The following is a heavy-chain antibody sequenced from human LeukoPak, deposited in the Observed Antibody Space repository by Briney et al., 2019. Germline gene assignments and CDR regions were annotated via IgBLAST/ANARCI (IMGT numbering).Heavy chain of an antibody. Sequence: SETLSLTCAVYGGSFSGYYWSWIRQPPGKGLEWIGEINHSGSTNYNPSLKSRVTISVDTSKNQFSLKLSSVTAADTAVYYCARGLHKLPWHCYYMDVWGKGTTVTVSS. CDR3: ARGLHKLPWHCYYMDV. J-gene: IGHJ6*03. CDR2: INHSGST. D-gene: IGHD1-7*01. CDR1: GGSFSGYY. V-gene: IGHV4-34*01.